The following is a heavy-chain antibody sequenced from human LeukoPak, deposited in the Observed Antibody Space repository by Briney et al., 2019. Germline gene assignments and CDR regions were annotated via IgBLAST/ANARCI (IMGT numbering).Heavy chain of an antibody. V-gene: IGHV4-39*07. CDR1: GGSISSSDYY. D-gene: IGHD3-3*01. J-gene: IGHJ5*02. CDR2: INHSGST. Sequence: PSETLSLTCTVSGGSISSSDYYWGWIRQPPGKGLEWIGEINHSGSTNYNPSLKSRVTISVDTSKNQFSLKLSSVTAADTAVYYCARRTIFGVLSDPWGQGTLVTVSS. CDR3: ARRTIFGVLSDP.